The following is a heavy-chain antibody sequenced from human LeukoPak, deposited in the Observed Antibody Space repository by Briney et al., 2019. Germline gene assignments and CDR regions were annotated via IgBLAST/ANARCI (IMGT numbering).Heavy chain of an antibody. CDR3: ARGGVYSSGSYYLYYFDY. CDR1: GFTFSSYA. CDR2: ISYDGSNK. V-gene: IGHV3-30-3*01. Sequence: GRSLRLSCVASGFTFSSYAMHWVRQAPAKGLEWVALISYDGSNKYYADSVKGRFTISRDNSKNTLYLQMNSLRAEDTAVYYCARGGVYSSGSYYLYYFDYWGQGTLVTVSS. J-gene: IGHJ4*02. D-gene: IGHD6-19*01.